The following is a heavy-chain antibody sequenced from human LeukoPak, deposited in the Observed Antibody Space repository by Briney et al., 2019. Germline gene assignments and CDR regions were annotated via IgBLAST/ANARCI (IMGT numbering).Heavy chain of an antibody. CDR1: GFTFSNYC. D-gene: IGHD3-22*01. CDR3: AKESVKDSSGYYFDY. CDR2: ICPDGTVT. Sequence: GGSLRLSCAASGFTFSNYCMHWVRHIPGKGLVWVSRICPDGTVTNYADSVKGRFTISRDNAKNTLYLQMNSLRAEDTAVYYCAKESVKDSSGYYFDYWGQGTLVTVSS. J-gene: IGHJ4*02. V-gene: IGHV3-74*01.